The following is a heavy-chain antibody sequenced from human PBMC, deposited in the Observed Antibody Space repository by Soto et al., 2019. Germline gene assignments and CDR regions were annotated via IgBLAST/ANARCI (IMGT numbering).Heavy chain of an antibody. V-gene: IGHV2-5*01. D-gene: IGHD2-8*01. Sequence: GPTLVNPTQTLTLSCTFSGFSLITSGVGVGWIRQPPGKALEWLALIYWNDDKRYSPSLKSRLTITKDTSKNQVVLTMTNMDPVDTATYYCAHSGIVLRDYYYYGMDVWGQGTTVTVSS. CDR2: IYWNDDK. CDR3: AHSGIVLRDYYYYGMDV. J-gene: IGHJ6*02. CDR1: GFSLITSGVG.